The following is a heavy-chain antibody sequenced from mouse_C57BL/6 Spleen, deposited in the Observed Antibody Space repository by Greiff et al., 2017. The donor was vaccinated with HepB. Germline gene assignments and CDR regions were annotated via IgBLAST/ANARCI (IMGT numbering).Heavy chain of an antibody. CDR3: ARSALHLLLPYFDV. CDR1: GYSFTDYN. J-gene: IGHJ1*03. V-gene: IGHV1-39*01. D-gene: IGHD1-1*01. CDR2: INPNYGTT. Sequence: VQLQQSGPELVKPGASVKISCKASGYSFTDYNMNWVKQSNGKSLEWIGVINPNYGTTSYNQKFKGKATLTVDQSSSTAYMQLNSLTSEDSSVYYCARSALHLLLPYFDVWGTGTTVTVSS.